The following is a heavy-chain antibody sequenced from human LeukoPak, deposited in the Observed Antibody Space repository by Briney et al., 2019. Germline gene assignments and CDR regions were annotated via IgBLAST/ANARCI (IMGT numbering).Heavy chain of an antibody. CDR3: ASEGARGVPGAFDI. Sequence: GGSLRLSCAASGFTFSSYSMNWVRQAPGKGLEWVSYISSSGSTIYYADSVKGRFTISRDNAKNSLYLQMNSLRAEDTAVYYCASEGARGVPGAFDIWGQGTMVTVSS. CDR1: GFTFSSYS. J-gene: IGHJ3*02. D-gene: IGHD3-10*01. V-gene: IGHV3-48*04. CDR2: ISSSGSTI.